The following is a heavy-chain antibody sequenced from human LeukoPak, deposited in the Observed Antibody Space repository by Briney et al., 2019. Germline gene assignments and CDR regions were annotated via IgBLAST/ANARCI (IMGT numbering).Heavy chain of an antibody. D-gene: IGHD1-26*01. J-gene: IGHJ4*02. CDR1: GFTFSSAW. CDR2: IKQMSSGGTT. V-gene: IGHV3-15*01. CDR3: ATGFSATSHDGY. Sequence: GGSLRLSCAASGFTFSSAWMTWVRQTPGKGLEWVGHIKQMSSGGTTEYAAPVKDRFTISRDDSINTLYLQMNSLKIEDTAVYYCATGFSATSHDGYWGQGTLVTVSS.